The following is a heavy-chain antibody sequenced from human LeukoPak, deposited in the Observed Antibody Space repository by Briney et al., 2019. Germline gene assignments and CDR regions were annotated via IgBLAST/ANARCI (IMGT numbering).Heavy chain of an antibody. CDR3: ARPRGTYYYGSGHDGFDY. CDR2: ISSSSSYI. Sequence: GGSLILSCAASGFTFSSYSMNWVRQAPGKGLEWVSSISSSSSYIYYADSVKGRFTISRDNAKNSLYLQMNSLRAEDTAVYYCARPRGTYYYGSGHDGFDYWGQGTLVTVSS. CDR1: GFTFSSYS. J-gene: IGHJ4*02. V-gene: IGHV3-21*01. D-gene: IGHD3-10*01.